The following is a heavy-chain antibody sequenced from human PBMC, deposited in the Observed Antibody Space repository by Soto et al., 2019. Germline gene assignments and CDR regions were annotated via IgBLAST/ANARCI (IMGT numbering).Heavy chain of an antibody. Sequence: PGGSLRLSCAASGFTFSSYGMHWVRQAPGKGLEWVAVIWYDGSNKYCADSVKGRFTISRDNSKNTLYLQMNSLRAEDTAVYYCARDHLNYYDGWFDPWGQGTLVTVSS. J-gene: IGHJ5*02. D-gene: IGHD3-22*01. CDR1: GFTFSSYG. CDR2: IWYDGSNK. V-gene: IGHV3-33*01. CDR3: ARDHLNYYDGWFDP.